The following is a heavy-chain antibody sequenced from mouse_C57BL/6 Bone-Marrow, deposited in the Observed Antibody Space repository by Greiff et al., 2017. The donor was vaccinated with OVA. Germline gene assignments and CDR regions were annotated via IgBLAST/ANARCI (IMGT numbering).Heavy chain of an antibody. CDR3: ARRRGQLRFWFAY. V-gene: IGHV1-53*01. CDR1: GYTFTGYW. CDR2: INPSNGGT. Sequence: VQLQQPGTELVKPGASVKLSCKASGYTFTGYWMHWVKQRPGQGLEWIGNINPSNGGTNYNEKFKSKATLTVDKSSSTAYMQLSSLTSEDSAVYYCARRRGQLRFWFAYWGQGTLVTVSA. J-gene: IGHJ3*01. D-gene: IGHD3-2*02.